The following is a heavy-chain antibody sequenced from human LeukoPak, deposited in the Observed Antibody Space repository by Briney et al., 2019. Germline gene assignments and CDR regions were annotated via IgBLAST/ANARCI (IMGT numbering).Heavy chain of an antibody. D-gene: IGHD6-19*01. CDR2: IYYSGST. CDR1: GGSISSYY. Sequence: SETLSLTCTVSGGSISSYYWSWIRQPPGKGLEWIGYIYYSGSTNYNPSLKSRVTISVDTSKNQFSLKLSSVTAADTAVYYCARHYSRSGLLDYWGQGTLVTVSS. J-gene: IGHJ4*02. CDR3: ARHYSRSGLLDY. V-gene: IGHV4-59*08.